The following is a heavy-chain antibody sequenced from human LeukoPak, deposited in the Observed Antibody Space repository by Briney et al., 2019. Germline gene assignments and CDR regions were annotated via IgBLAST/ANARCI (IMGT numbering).Heavy chain of an antibody. CDR2: IYYSGST. J-gene: IGHJ4*02. Sequence: SETLSLTCTVSGGSISSYYWSWIRQPPGKGLEWIGYIYYSGSTNYNPSLKSRVTISVDTSKNQFSLKLSSVTAADTAVYYCARGHRYSSRTDFDYWGQGTLVTVSS. V-gene: IGHV4-59*01. D-gene: IGHD6-13*01. CDR1: GGSISSYY. CDR3: ARGHRYSSRTDFDY.